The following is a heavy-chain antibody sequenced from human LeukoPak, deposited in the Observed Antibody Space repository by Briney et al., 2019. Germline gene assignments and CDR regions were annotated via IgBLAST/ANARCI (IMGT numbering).Heavy chain of an antibody. CDR2: ISSSSSYI. Sequence: PGGSLRLSCAASGFTFSSYSMNWVRQAPGKGLEWVSSISSSSSYIYYADSVKGRFTISRDNAKNSLYLQMNSLRAEDTAVYYCARDDPGRGIAAAGTDFDYWGQGTLVTVSS. D-gene: IGHD6-13*01. CDR3: ARDDPGRGIAAAGTDFDY. J-gene: IGHJ4*02. CDR1: GFTFSSYS. V-gene: IGHV3-21*01.